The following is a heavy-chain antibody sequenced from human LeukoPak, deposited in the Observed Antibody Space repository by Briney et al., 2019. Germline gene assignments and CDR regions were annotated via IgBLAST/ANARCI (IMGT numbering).Heavy chain of an antibody. CDR3: ARDRGGLCGMDV. V-gene: IGHV3-21*01. Sequence: GGSLRLSCAASGFTFDDYAMHWVRQAPGKGLEWVSSISSSISYKYYADSVKGRFTISRDNAKNSLYLQMNSLRAEDTAVYYCARDRGGLCGMDVWGQGTTVTVSS. D-gene: IGHD3-10*01. J-gene: IGHJ6*02. CDR1: GFTFDDYA. CDR2: ISSSISYK.